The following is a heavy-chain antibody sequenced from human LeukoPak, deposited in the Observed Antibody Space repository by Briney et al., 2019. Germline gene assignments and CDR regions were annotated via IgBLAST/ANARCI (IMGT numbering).Heavy chain of an antibody. Sequence: ASVKVSCKVSGYSLSELSIHWVRQAPGKGLEWVGGFDPEDGETIYAQRFQGRVTMTKDTSTDTAYMELSSLRSEDTAVYYCATDLLGLAVASFVREIDAFDIWGQGTLVTVSS. CDR2: FDPEDGET. CDR3: ATDLLGLAVASFVREIDAFDI. D-gene: IGHD6-19*01. V-gene: IGHV1-24*01. CDR1: GYSLSELS. J-gene: IGHJ3*02.